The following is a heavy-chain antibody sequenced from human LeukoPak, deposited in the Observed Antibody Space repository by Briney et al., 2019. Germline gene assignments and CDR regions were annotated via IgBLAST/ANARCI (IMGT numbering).Heavy chain of an antibody. V-gene: IGHV4-59*01. CDR3: ARQNTGWYFDL. J-gene: IGHJ2*01. Sequence: SETLSLTCTVSGGSISSYYWSWIRQPPGKGLEWIGYVYYSGSTNYNPSLKSRVTISVDTSKNQFSLKLSSVTAADTAVYYCARQNTGWYFDLWGRGTLVTVSS. D-gene: IGHD1/OR15-1a*01. CDR2: VYYSGST. CDR1: GGSISSYY.